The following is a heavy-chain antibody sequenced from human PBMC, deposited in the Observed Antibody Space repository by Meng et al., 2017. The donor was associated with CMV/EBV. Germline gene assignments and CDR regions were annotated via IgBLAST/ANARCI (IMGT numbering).Heavy chain of an antibody. CDR3: ARDPDSSGYYSVDY. CDR1: GYTFTDHY. V-gene: IGHV1-2*02. J-gene: IGHJ4*02. D-gene: IGHD3-22*01. Sequence: ASVKVSCKASGYTFTDHYFHWVRQAPGQGLEWMGWIHPQSGVTNYAQKSQARVTLTRDTSINTGYMELSRLTSDDTAVYYCARDPDSSGYYSVDYWGQGTLVTVSS. CDR2: IHPQSGVT.